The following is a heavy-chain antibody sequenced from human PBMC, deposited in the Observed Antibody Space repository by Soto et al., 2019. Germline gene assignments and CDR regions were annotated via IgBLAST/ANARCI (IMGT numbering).Heavy chain of an antibody. J-gene: IGHJ6*02. D-gene: IGHD3-22*01. CDR2: MNPNSGNT. V-gene: IGHV1-8*01. CDR3: AREVVSRGMDV. CDR1: GYTFTSYD. Sequence: QVQLVQSGAEVKKPGASVKVSCKTSGYTFTSYDISWVRQATGQGLEWMVWMNPNSGNTGYAQKFQGRVTMTRNTSISTAYMDLSSLRSEDTAVYYCAREVVSRGMDVWGQGTTVTVSS.